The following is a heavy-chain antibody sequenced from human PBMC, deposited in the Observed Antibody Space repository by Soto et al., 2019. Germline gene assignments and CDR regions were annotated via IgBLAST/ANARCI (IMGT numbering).Heavy chain of an antibody. CDR2: ISAYNGNT. D-gene: IGHD3-22*01. Sequence: ASVKVSCKASGYTFTSCGISWVRQAPGQGLEWMGWISAYNGNTNYAQKLQGRVTMTTDTSTSTAYMELRSLRSDDTAVYYCARDEGAIIVVASRSFDYWGQGTQVTVSS. CDR1: GYTFTSCG. J-gene: IGHJ4*02. CDR3: ARDEGAIIVVASRSFDY. V-gene: IGHV1-18*01.